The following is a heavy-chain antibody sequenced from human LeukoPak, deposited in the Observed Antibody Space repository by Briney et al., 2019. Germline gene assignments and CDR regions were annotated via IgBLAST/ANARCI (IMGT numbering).Heavy chain of an antibody. Sequence: KASETLSLTCTVSGGSISSYYRSWIRQPPGKGLEWIGYIYTSGSTNYNPSLKSRVTISVDTSKNQFSLTLSSVTAADTAVYYCARVKREGATQDWFDPWGQGTLVTVSS. V-gene: IGHV4-4*08. CDR2: IYTSGST. J-gene: IGHJ5*02. CDR1: GGSISSYY. D-gene: IGHD1-26*01. CDR3: ARVKREGATQDWFDP.